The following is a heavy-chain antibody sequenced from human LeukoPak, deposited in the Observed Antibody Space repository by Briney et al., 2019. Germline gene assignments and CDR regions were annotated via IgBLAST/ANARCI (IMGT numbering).Heavy chain of an antibody. Sequence: PSETLSLTCTVSGGSISSGDYYWSWICQPPGKGLEWIGYIYYSGSTYYNPSLKSRVTISVDTFKNQFSLKLSSVTAADTAVYYCARDRAVGLRAFDIWGQGTMVTVSS. D-gene: IGHD3-10*01. V-gene: IGHV4-30-4*01. CDR2: IYYSGST. CDR1: GGSISSGDYY. CDR3: ARDRAVGLRAFDI. J-gene: IGHJ3*02.